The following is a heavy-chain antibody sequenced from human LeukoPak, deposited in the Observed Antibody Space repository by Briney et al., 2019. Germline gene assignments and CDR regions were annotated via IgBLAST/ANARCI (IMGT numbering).Heavy chain of an antibody. Sequence: ASVKVSCKASGGTFSSYAISWVRQAPGQGLEWMGGIIPIFGTANYAQKFQGRVTITADESTSTAYMELSSLRSEDTAVYYCARDRGSSSGWFDPWGQGTLVTVSS. CDR2: IIPIFGTA. CDR3: ARDRGSSSGWFDP. CDR1: GGTFSSYA. J-gene: IGHJ5*02. V-gene: IGHV1-69*13. D-gene: IGHD6-6*01.